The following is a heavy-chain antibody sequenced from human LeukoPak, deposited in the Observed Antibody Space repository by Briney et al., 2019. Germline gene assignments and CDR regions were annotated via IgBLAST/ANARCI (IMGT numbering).Heavy chain of an antibody. CDR1: GITVSSYW. V-gene: IGHV3-7*01. CDR2: IKQDGSEK. Sequence: PGGSLRLSCVASGITVSSYWMSWVRQGPGKGLEWVANIKQDGSEKYYVDSVKGRFTISRDNAKNSLYLQMNSLRAEDTAVYYCARDTRGGGSFDWGQGTLVTVSS. CDR3: ARDTRGGGSFD. J-gene: IGHJ4*02. D-gene: IGHD2-15*01.